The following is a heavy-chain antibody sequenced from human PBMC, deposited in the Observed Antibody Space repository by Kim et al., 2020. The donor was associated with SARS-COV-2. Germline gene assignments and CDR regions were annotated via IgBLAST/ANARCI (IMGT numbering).Heavy chain of an antibody. J-gene: IGHJ5*02. V-gene: IGHV3-23*01. D-gene: IGHD3-10*01. CDR1: GFTFSSYA. Sequence: GGSLRLSCAASGFTFSSYAMSWVRQAPGKGLEWVSAISGSGGSTYYADSVKGRFTISRDNSKNTLYLQMNSLRAEDTAVYYCAKDFYGSGIGINWFDPWGQGALVTVSS. CDR3: AKDFYGSGIGINWFDP. CDR2: ISGSGGST.